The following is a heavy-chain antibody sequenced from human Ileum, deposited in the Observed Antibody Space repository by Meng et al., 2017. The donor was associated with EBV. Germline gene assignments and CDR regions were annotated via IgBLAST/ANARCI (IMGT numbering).Heavy chain of an antibody. D-gene: IGHD6-19*01. J-gene: IGHJ4*02. CDR3: VSRGLATFDY. CDR2: NYHSGTT. Sequence: QLCASPPGLVNPPGTLFRTCIGCGGSFSSSKFYLVCMLHTEEKELGWIASNYHSGTTYSTPSLQSPIRISVSKSNNLVTLNMTSMNAANTVVYCCVSRGLATFDYWGQGTLVTVSS. V-gene: IGHV4-39*06. CDR1: GGSFSSSKFY.